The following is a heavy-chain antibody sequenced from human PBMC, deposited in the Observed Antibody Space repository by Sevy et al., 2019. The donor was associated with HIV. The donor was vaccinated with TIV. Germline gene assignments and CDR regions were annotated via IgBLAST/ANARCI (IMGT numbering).Heavy chain of an antibody. J-gene: IGHJ3*02. Sequence: SENLSLTCTVSGGSINSDHWNWIRQPPGKGLEWIGYVYYTGGTNYNPSLKNRVTISVDRTKNQFSLKLTSVTAADTAVYYCARRNDFDIWGQGTIVTVS. CDR3: ARRNDFDI. CDR2: VYYTGGT. V-gene: IGHV4-59*08. CDR1: GGSINSDH.